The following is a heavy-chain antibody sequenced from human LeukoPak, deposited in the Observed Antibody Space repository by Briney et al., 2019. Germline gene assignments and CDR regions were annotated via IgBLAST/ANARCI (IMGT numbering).Heavy chain of an antibody. CDR3: ARRGSYPDRSDF. J-gene: IGHJ4*02. CDR2: ISANNGNT. D-gene: IGHD1-26*01. Sequence: ASVKVSCKASGYTIIQWGISWVRQAPGQGLDWIGWISANNGNTNYVQKLQGRVTMTTDTSTSTAYMELRSLRSDDTAVYYCARRGSYPDRSDFWGQGTLVTVSS. CDR1: GYTIIQWG. V-gene: IGHV1-18*01.